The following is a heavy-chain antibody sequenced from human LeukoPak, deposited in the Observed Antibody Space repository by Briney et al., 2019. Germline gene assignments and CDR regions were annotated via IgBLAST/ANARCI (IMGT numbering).Heavy chain of an antibody. D-gene: IGHD5-24*01. J-gene: IGHJ4*02. CDR3: ARGALDGYNFDY. CDR2: INHSGST. CDR1: GGSFSGYY. Sequence: SETLSLTCAVYGGSFSGYYWSWIRQPLGKGLEWIGEINHSGSTNYNPSLKSRVTISVDTSKNQFSLKLSSVTAADTAVYYCARGALDGYNFDYWGQGTLVTVSS. V-gene: IGHV4-34*01.